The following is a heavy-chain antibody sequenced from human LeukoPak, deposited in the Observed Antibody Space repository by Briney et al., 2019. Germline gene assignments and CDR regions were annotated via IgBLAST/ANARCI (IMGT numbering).Heavy chain of an antibody. J-gene: IGHJ6*02. CDR3: ARGLPNYYGMDV. Sequence: GGSLRLSCAASGFTFSSYAMSWVRQAPGKGLEWVSAISDSGDITSYADSVKGRFTVSRDNAKNTVYLQMNSLRTEDTAVYYCARGLPNYYGMDVWGQGTTVTVSS. CDR2: ISDSGDIT. V-gene: IGHV3-23*01. CDR1: GFTFSSYA.